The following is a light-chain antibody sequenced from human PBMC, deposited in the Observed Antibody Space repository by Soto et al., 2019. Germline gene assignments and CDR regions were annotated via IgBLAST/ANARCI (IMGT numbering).Light chain of an antibody. J-gene: IGKJ2*01. CDR3: QQRSDWRYP. CDR2: GAS. CDR1: QSVGTY. V-gene: IGKV3-11*01. Sequence: EIVLTQSPATLSLSPGERATLSCRASQSVGTYLAWYQQKPGQAPRLLIYGASIMATGVPDRFSGSGSGTDCTLSISSLEPEDFAVYYWQQRSDWRYPLGQGPKLEI.